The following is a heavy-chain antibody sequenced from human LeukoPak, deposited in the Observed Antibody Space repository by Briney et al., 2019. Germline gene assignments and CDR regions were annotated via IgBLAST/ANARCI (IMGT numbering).Heavy chain of an antibody. D-gene: IGHD5-24*01. CDR2: IYYSGST. J-gene: IGHJ4*02. CDR3: ARGGRWLQLNKEFDY. CDR1: GGSISSSSYY. Sequence: PSETLSLTCTVSGGSISSSSYYWGWIRQPPGKGLEWIGSIYYSGSTYYNPSLKSRVTISVDTSKNQFSLKLSSVTAADTAVYYCARGGRWLQLNKEFDYWGQGTLVTVSS. V-gene: IGHV4-39*07.